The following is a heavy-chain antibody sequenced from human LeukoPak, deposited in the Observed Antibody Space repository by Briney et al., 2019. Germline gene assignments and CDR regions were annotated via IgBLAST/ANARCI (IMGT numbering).Heavy chain of an antibody. D-gene: IGHD3-3*01. V-gene: IGHV3-23*01. CDR3: VKNFWSDRFYYYYMDV. CDR1: GFSFSAYV. CDR2: ISGSGGTT. J-gene: IGHJ6*03. Sequence: GGSLRLSCAASGFSFSAYVMSWVRRAPGKGLEWVSAISGSGGTTFYSASVKGRFTISRDNSKNTLYLQMSSLRAEDTAVYHCVKNFWSDRFYYYYMDVWGKGTTVTVSS.